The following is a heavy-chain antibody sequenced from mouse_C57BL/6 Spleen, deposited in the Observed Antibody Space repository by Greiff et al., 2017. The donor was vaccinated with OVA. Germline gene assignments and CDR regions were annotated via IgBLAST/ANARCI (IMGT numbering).Heavy chain of an antibody. J-gene: IGHJ2*01. CDR1: GYTFTSYD. D-gene: IGHD2-5*01. V-gene: IGHV1-85*01. CDR3: ASPYYSNSYYFDY. CDR2: IYPRDGST. Sequence: QVQLQPSGPELVKPGASVKLSCKASGYTFTSYDINRVKPRPGQGLEWIGWIYPRDGSTKYNEKFKGKATLTVDTSSSTAYMELHSLTSEDSAVYFCASPYYSNSYYFDYWGQGTTLTVSS.